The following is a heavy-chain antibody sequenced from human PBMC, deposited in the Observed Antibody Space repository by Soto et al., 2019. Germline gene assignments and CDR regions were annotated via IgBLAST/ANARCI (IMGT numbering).Heavy chain of an antibody. J-gene: IGHJ4*02. D-gene: IGHD1-26*01. CDR1: GFTFSSYS. Sequence: PGGSLRLSCAASGFTFSSYSMNWVRQAPGKGLEWVSSISSSSSCIYYADSVKGRFTISRDNAKNSLYLQMNSLRAEDTAVYYCARDLVWSYDPMDGVSVDYWGQGTLVTVSS. V-gene: IGHV3-21*01. CDR3: ARDLVWSYDPMDGVSVDY. CDR2: ISSSSSCI.